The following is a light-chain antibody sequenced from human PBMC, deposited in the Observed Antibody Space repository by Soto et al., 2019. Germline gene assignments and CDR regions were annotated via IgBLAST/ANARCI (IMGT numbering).Light chain of an antibody. CDR2: AAS. CDR3: QQLNSYPLT. CDR1: QSITTY. V-gene: IGKV1-39*01. Sequence: DIQMTQSPSSLSASVGDRVTITCRASQSITTYLHWYQQKPGKAPNLLIYAASNLQSGAPSRFSGSGSGTDFTLTISSLQPEDFATYFCQQLNSYPLTFGGGTKVDIK. J-gene: IGKJ4*01.